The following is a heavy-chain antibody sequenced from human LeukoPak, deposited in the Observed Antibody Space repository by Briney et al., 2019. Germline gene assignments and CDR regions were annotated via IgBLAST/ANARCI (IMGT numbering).Heavy chain of an antibody. Sequence: SETLSLTCAVYGGSFSGYYWSWLRQPPGKGLEWVGEINHSGSTNYNPSLKSRVTISVDTSKNQFSLKLSSVTAADTAVYYCARGRRDYDILTGYYVYNWFDPWGQGTLVTVSS. V-gene: IGHV4-34*01. J-gene: IGHJ5*02. CDR1: GGSFSGYY. CDR3: ARGRRDYDILTGYYVYNWFDP. D-gene: IGHD3-9*01. CDR2: INHSGST.